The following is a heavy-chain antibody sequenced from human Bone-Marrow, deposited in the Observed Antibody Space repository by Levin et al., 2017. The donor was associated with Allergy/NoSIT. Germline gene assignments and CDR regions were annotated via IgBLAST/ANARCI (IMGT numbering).Heavy chain of an antibody. D-gene: IGHD6-19*01. J-gene: IGHJ6*03. CDR3: ATKYGSNREGYWYYYMDV. CDR1: GGTFSGNA. Sequence: GASVKVSCKASGGTFSGNAIGWVRQAPGQGLEWMGGIIPIYGTANYAQKFRGRATITADESTSTAYMELSSLRSEDTAVYYCATKYGSNREGYWYYYMDVWGKGTTVTVSS. V-gene: IGHV1-69*13. CDR2: IIPIYGTA.